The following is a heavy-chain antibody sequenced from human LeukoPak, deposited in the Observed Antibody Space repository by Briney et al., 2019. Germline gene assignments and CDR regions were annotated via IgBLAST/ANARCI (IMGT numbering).Heavy chain of an antibody. CDR2: INPDGSEK. J-gene: IGHJ3*02. Sequence: PGGSLRLSCAASGFRFGSDWMIWVRQAAGKGLEWVANINPDGSEKYYVDSVKGRSTISRDNGKNSLYLQLNSLRADDTAVYYCARYYDPPVGDAFDIWGQGTLVTVSS. CDR3: ARYYDPPVGDAFDI. D-gene: IGHD3-16*01. CDR1: GFRFGSDW. V-gene: IGHV3-7*01.